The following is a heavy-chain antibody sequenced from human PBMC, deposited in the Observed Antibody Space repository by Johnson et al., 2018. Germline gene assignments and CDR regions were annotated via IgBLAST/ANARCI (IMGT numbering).Heavy chain of an antibody. CDR1: GFTFADYA. CDR2: ISWNSGRI. CDR3: ARDQDCRSTSCMGMDG. J-gene: IGHJ6*02. Sequence: EVQLLESGGGLVQXGRSLRLSCAASGFTFADYAMHWVRQAPGKGLEWVSGISWNSGRIAYADSVKGRFTISSANSKNTLYLQMNSLRAEDTAVYSCARDQDCRSTSCMGMDGWGQGTTVTVSS. D-gene: IGHD2-2*01. V-gene: IGHV3-9*01.